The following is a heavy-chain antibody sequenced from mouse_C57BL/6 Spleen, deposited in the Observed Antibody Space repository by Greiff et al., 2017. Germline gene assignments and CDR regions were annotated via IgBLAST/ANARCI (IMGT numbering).Heavy chain of an antibody. CDR2: ISHGGSYT. CDR1: GFTFSSYS. Sequence: EVQLLESGAGLVKPGASLKLSCAASGFTFSSYSMPWVRQTPEKRLEWVATISHGGSYTYYPDNVKGGFTIARDNAKNNLYLQMSHLKSEDTAMYYCARERGNWDYFDYWGQGTTLTVSS. CDR3: ARERGNWDYFDY. V-gene: IGHV5-4*01. D-gene: IGHD4-1*01. J-gene: IGHJ2*01.